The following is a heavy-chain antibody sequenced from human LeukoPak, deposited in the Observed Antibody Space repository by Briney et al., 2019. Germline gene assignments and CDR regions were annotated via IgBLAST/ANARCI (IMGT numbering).Heavy chain of an antibody. J-gene: IGHJ4*02. CDR3: AKRGVVIRVILVGFHREAYYFDS. Sequence: GGSLRLSCAVSGITLSNYVMSWVRQAPGKGLEWVAGISGRGGSTNYADSVKGRFTISRDSPKNTLFLQMNSLRAEDTAVYFCAKRGVVIRVILVGFHREAYYFDSWGQGALVTVSS. CDR1: GITLSNYV. V-gene: IGHV3-23*01. D-gene: IGHD2-21*01. CDR2: ISGRGGST.